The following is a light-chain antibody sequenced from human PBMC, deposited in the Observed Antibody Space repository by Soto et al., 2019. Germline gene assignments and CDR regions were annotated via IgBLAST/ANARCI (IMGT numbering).Light chain of an antibody. CDR1: QSISSN. Sequence: ETVMTQSPATLSVSPGERATLSCRASQSISSNLAWFQQKPGQAPMLLLYDASTMATGFPARFSGSGSGTEFTLTISSLQSEDFAVYYCPQYNNWPLTFGGGTKVDIK. J-gene: IGKJ4*01. CDR3: PQYNNWPLT. V-gene: IGKV3-15*01. CDR2: DAS.